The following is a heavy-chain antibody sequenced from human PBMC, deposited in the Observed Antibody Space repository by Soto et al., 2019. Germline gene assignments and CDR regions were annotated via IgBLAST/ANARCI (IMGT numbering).Heavy chain of an antibody. V-gene: IGHV1-2*04. Sequence: QVQLVQFGAEVKKPGASVKVSCKASGYTFTGYYMHWVRQAPGQGLEWMGWINPNSGGTNYAQKFQGWVTMTRDKSISTAYMELSRLRSDDTAVDYCAISEGYRGSYCDGSIDYWGQGTLVTVSS. CDR2: INPNSGGT. J-gene: IGHJ4*02. D-gene: IGHD1-26*01. CDR1: GYTFTGYY. CDR3: AISEGYRGSYCDGSIDY.